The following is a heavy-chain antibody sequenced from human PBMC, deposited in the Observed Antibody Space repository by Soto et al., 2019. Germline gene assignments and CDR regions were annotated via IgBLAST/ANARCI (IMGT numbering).Heavy chain of an antibody. CDR3: TRGRGYRYDY. Sequence: QVQLQESGPGLVKPSQTLSLTCTVSGGSINSGDYYWTWVRQPPGKGLEWIGYISYSGSTYYNPSLKSQLTISGDTSTNHFPLKLTSVTPADTAVYFCTRGRGYRYDYWGQGTLVTVSS. D-gene: IGHD5-18*01. J-gene: IGHJ4*02. V-gene: IGHV4-30-4*01. CDR1: GGSINSGDYY. CDR2: ISYSGST.